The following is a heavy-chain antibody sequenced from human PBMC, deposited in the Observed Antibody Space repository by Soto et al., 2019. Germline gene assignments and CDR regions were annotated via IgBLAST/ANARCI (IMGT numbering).Heavy chain of an antibody. V-gene: IGHV1-2*02. CDR2: INPNSGGT. CDR1: GYTFTGYY. Sequence: ASVKVSCKSYGYTFTGYYIHWVRHSPGQGLEWMGCINPNSGGTNYAQKFQGRATMTRDTSISTAYMELSRLRSDDTAVYYCARDINTPYYYYGMDVWGQGTTVTVSS. CDR3: ARDINTPYYYYGMDV. J-gene: IGHJ6*02.